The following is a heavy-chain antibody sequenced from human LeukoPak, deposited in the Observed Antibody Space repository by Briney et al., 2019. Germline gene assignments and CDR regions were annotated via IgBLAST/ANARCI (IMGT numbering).Heavy chain of an antibody. CDR2: IFYTGST. D-gene: IGHD2-2*01. Sequence: SQTLSLTCTVSGGSISSGGYYWSWIRQYPGKGLEWIGYIFYTGSTNYNPSLKSRVTVSVDTSKNQLSLKLSSVTPADTAVYYCARARVPYAYYFDSWGQGALVTVSS. CDR1: GGSISSGGYY. J-gene: IGHJ4*02. CDR3: ARARVPYAYYFDS. V-gene: IGHV4-61*08.